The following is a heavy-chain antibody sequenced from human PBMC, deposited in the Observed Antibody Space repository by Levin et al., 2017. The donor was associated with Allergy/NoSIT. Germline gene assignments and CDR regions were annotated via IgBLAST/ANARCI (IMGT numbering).Heavy chain of an antibody. CDR2: IKEDGSDK. J-gene: IGHJ4*02. CDR3: ARDESGYGV. CDR1: GFTFRSSW. V-gene: IGHV3-7*04. Sequence: LSLTCAASGFTFRSSWMSWLRQTPGKGLEWVANIKEDGSDKYYVDSVKGRFTISKDNAKNSLYLQMNSLRVEDTAIYYCARDESGYGVWGQGTLVTVSS. D-gene: IGHD3-10*01.